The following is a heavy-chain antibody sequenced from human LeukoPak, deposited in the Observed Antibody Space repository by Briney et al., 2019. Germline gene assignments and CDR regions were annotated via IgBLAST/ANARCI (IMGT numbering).Heavy chain of an antibody. J-gene: IGHJ4*02. V-gene: IGHV3-15*01. CDR2: IKSKTDGGTT. D-gene: IGHD6-13*01. CDR1: GFTFSNAW. CDR3: TTVRLAAADHFDY. Sequence: GGSLRLSCAASGFTFSNAWMSWVRQAPGKGLEWVGRIKSKTDGGTTDYAAPVKGRFTIPRDDSKNTLYLQMNSLKTEDTAVYYCTTVRLAAADHFDYWGQGTLVTVSS.